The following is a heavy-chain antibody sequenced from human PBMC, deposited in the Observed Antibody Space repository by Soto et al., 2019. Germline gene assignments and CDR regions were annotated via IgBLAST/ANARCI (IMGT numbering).Heavy chain of an antibody. CDR2: IYYSGIT. V-gene: IGHV4-39*01. J-gene: IGHJ4*02. Sequence: SETLSLTCTVSGVSISNSSYYWGWIRRPPGKGLEWIGTIYYSGITYYDPSLKSRVTISVDTSKNQFSLKLTSVTAADTAVYYCARHGSNWGQGTLVTVSS. CDR3: ARHGSN. CDR1: GVSISNSSYY.